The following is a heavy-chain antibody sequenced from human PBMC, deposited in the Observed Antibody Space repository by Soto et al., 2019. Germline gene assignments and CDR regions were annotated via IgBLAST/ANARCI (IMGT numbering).Heavy chain of an antibody. V-gene: IGHV1-69*01. J-gene: IGHJ5*02. CDR3: ARDLGGYYESSGYRCRSDP. Sequence: QVQLVQSGAEVKKPGSSVKVSCKASGGTFSSYAISWVRQAPGQGLEWMGGIIPIFGTANYAQKFQGRVTITADESTSTAKMELSSLGSEDTAVYYCARDLGGYYESSGYRCRSDPWGQGTLVTVSS. CDR2: IIPIFGTA. D-gene: IGHD3-22*01. CDR1: GGTFSSYA.